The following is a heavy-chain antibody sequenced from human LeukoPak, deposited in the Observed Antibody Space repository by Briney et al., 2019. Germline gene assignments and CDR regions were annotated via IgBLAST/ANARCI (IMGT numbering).Heavy chain of an antibody. CDR2: ISYDGSNK. D-gene: IGHD2-2*01. V-gene: IGHV3-30*03. J-gene: IGHJ6*02. Sequence: PGRSLRLSCAASGFTFSSYGMHWVRQAPGKGLEWVAVISYDGSNKYYADSVKGRFTISRDNSKNTLYLQMNSLRAEDTAVYYCVGGQTTIVVVPAAMTKVDYYYGMDVWGQGTTVTVSS. CDR1: GFTFSSYG. CDR3: VGGQTTIVVVPAAMTKVDYYYGMDV.